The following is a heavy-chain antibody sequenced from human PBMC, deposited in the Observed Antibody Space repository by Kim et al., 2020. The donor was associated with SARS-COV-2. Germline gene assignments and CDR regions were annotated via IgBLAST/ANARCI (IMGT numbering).Heavy chain of an antibody. D-gene: IGHD3-10*01. J-gene: IGHJ6*02. CDR1: GYTFTGYY. CDR2: INPNSGGT. V-gene: IGHV1-2*04. CDR3: ARAAISQHITMVRGVMSGGMDV. Sequence: ASVKVSCKASGYTFTGYYMHWVLQAPGQGLEWMGWINPNSGGTNYAQKFQGWVTMTRDTSISTAYMELSRLRSDDTTVYYCARAAISQHITMVRGVMSGGMDVWGQGTTVTVSS.